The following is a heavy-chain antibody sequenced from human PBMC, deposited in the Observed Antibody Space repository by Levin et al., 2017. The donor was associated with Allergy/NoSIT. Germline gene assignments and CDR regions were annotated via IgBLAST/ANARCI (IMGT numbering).Heavy chain of an antibody. J-gene: IGHJ4*02. D-gene: IGHD3-22*01. CDR1: GFSFSNYA. V-gene: IGHV3-23*01. Sequence: GGSLRLSCAASGFSFSNYAMTWVRQAPGKGLEWVSSIGGSVGNAYYVASVKGRFNISRDNSKNTLYLQMNSLRAEDTAVYYCAKDWGDDITGYYFMSDNWGQGTLVTVSS. CDR2: IGGSVGNA. CDR3: AKDWGDDITGYYFMSDN.